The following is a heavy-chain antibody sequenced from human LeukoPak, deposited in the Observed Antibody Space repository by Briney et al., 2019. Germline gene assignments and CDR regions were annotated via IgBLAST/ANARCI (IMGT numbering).Heavy chain of an antibody. V-gene: IGHV3-30*02. J-gene: IGHJ4*02. D-gene: IGHD3-10*01. CDR1: GFAFSRYG. Sequence: SGESLRLSCAASGFAFSRYGMHWVRQAPGKGLEWVAFIRFDGSNKYLADSVKGRFTISRDNSKNTLFLQMNSLRVEDTAVYYCAKDFYYGSGSPYYFDKWGQGTLVTVSS. CDR3: AKDFYYGSGSPYYFDK. CDR2: IRFDGSNK.